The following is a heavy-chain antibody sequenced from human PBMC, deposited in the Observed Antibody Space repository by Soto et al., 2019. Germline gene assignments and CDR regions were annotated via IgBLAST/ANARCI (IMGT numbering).Heavy chain of an antibody. CDR1: GYSISSSNW. CDR2: IYYSETT. Sequence: SETLSLTCAVSGYSISSSNWWGWIRQPPGKGLEWIGYIYYSETTYYNPSLKSRVTMSVDTSKNQFSLKLTSVTAVDTAVYYCARREIQGPIDYWGQGTLVTVSP. V-gene: IGHV4-28*01. CDR3: ARREIQGPIDY. J-gene: IGHJ4*02. D-gene: IGHD1-26*01.